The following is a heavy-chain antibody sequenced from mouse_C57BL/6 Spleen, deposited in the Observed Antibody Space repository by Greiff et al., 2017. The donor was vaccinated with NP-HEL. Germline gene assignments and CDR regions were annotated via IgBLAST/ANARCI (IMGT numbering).Heavy chain of an antibody. D-gene: IGHD1-1*01. CDR2: ISDGGSYT. CDR1: GFTFSSYA. CDR3: ARDSLIYYGSSSYFDY. J-gene: IGHJ2*01. V-gene: IGHV5-4*01. Sequence: EVHLVESGGGLVKPGGSLKLSCAASGFTFSSYAMSWVRQTPEKRLEWVATISDGGSYTYYPDNVKGRFTISRDNAKNNLYLQMSHLKSEDTAMYYCARDSLIYYGSSSYFDYWGQGTTLTVSS.